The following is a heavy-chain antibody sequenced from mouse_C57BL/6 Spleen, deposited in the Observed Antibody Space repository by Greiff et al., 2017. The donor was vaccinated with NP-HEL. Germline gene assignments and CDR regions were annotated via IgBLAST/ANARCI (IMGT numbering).Heavy chain of an antibody. Sequence: VQLQESGAELVKPGASVKISCKASGYAFSSYWMNWVKQRPGKGLEWIGQIYPGDGDTNYNGKFKGKATLTADKSSSTAYMQLSSLTSEDSAVYFCARSNYGNYVFAYWGQGTLVTVSA. CDR1: GYAFSSYW. J-gene: IGHJ3*01. D-gene: IGHD2-1*01. CDR2: IYPGDGDT. V-gene: IGHV1-80*01. CDR3: ARSNYGNYVFAY.